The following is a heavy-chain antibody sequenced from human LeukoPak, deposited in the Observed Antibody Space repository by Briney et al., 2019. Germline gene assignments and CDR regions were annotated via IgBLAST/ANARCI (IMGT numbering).Heavy chain of an antibody. J-gene: IGHJ6*03. D-gene: IGHD3-10*01. CDR1: GYTFTSYA. CDR2: IIPIFGTA. CDR3: AKPLHYYGSGNYYYYYMDV. V-gene: IGHV1-69*13. Sequence: GASVKVSCKASGYTFTSYAISWVRQAPGQGLEWMGGIIPIFGTANYAQKFQGRVTITADESTSTAYMELSSLRSEDTAVYYCAKPLHYYGSGNYYYYYMDVWGKGTTVTVSS.